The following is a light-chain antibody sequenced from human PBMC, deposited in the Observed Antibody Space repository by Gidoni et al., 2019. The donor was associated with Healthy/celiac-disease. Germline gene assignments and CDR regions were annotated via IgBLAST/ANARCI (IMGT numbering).Light chain of an antibody. J-gene: IGKJ1*01. CDR2: KAS. CDR1: QSISSW. CDR3: QQYNSYSRT. V-gene: IGKV1-5*03. Sequence: DIQMTQSPSTLSASVGDRVTITCRVSQSISSWLAWYQQKPGKAPKLLIYKASSIESGVPSRFSGSGSGTEFTLTISSLQPDDFATYYCQQYNSYSRTFGQGTKVEIK.